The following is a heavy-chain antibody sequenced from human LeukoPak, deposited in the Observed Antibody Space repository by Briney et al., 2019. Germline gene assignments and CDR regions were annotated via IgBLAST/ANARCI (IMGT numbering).Heavy chain of an antibody. D-gene: IGHD6-19*01. Sequence: SQTLSLTCTVSGGSISSGSYYWSWIRQPAGTGLEWFGRIYTSGSTNYNPSLKSRVTISVDTSKNQFSLKLSSVTAADTAVYYCARVFLVQQWLESFGLDYWGQGTLVTVSS. CDR1: GGSISSGSYY. CDR2: IYTSGST. J-gene: IGHJ4*02. CDR3: ARVFLVQQWLESFGLDY. V-gene: IGHV4-61*02.